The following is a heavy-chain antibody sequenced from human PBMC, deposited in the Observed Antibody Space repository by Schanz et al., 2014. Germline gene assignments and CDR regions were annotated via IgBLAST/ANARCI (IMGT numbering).Heavy chain of an antibody. D-gene: IGHD1-1*01. CDR2: ISYDGSKK. Sequence: QVQLVESGGGVVQPGRSLRLSCAASGFTFSSYGMHWVRQAPGKGLEWVAVISYDGSKKSYADSVKGRFTISRDNSKNTLYLQMNGLRCEDTAVYYCAKDLDDNYFDYWGQGILVTVSS. V-gene: IGHV3-30*18. CDR3: AKDLDDNYFDY. CDR1: GFTFSSYG. J-gene: IGHJ4*02.